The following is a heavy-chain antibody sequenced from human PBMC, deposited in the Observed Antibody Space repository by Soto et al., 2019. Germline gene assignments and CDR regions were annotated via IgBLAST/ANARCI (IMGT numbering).Heavy chain of an antibody. CDR3: AKDMGGIAPYYFDY. CDR2: IAVGSGNT. V-gene: IGHV1-58*01. CDR1: GFTFTSSA. J-gene: IGHJ4*02. Sequence: SVKVSCKASGFTFTSSAVQWVRQARGQRLEWIGWIAVGSGNTNYAQKFQERVTITRDMSTRTAYMELSSLRSEDTAFYYCAKDMGGIAPYYFDYWGQGTLVTVSS. D-gene: IGHD6-13*01.